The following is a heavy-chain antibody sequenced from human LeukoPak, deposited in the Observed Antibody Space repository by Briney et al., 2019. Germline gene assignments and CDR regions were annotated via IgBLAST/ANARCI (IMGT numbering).Heavy chain of an antibody. Sequence: GESLKISCKGSGYSFSSYWIGWVRQMPGKGLEWMGIIYPGDSDTRYSPSFQGQVTISADKSISTAYLQWSSLKASDTAMYYCARRGSSYGISGAHWFDPWGQGTLVTVSS. D-gene: IGHD5-18*01. CDR1: GYSFSSYW. CDR2: IYPGDSDT. V-gene: IGHV5-51*01. J-gene: IGHJ5*02. CDR3: ARRGSSYGISGAHWFDP.